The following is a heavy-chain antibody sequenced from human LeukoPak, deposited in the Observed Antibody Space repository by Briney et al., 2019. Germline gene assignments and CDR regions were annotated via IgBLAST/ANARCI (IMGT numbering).Heavy chain of an antibody. Sequence: GGSLRLSCAASGFTFSSYSMNWVRQAPGKGLEWVSSISSSSSYIYYADSVKGRFTISRDNAKNSLYLQMNSLRAEDTAVYYCARGGNYGSGSYLHYYYSMDVWGQGTTVTVSS. CDR3: ARGGNYGSGSYLHYYYSMDV. D-gene: IGHD3-10*01. CDR2: ISSSSSYI. CDR1: GFTFSSYS. J-gene: IGHJ6*02. V-gene: IGHV3-21*01.